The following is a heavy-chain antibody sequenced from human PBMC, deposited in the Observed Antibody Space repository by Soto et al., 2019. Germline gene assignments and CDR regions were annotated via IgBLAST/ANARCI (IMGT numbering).Heavy chain of an antibody. V-gene: IGHV5-51*01. CDR2: IYPGDSDT. J-gene: IGHJ3*02. CDR3: ASSVGSYFSLDAFDI. Sequence: GESLKISCKGSGYSFTSYWIGWVRQMPGKGLEWMGIIYPGDSDTRYSPSFQGRVTISADKSISTAYLQWSSLKASDTAMYYCASSVGSYFSLDAFDIWGQGTMVTVSS. D-gene: IGHD1-26*01. CDR1: GYSFTSYW.